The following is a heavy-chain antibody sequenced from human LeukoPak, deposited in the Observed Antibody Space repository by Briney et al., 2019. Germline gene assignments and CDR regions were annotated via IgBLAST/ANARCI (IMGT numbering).Heavy chain of an antibody. J-gene: IGHJ5*01. CDR3: ARAGGTYYYESSGYYYQNWFDS. V-gene: IGHV1-46*01. D-gene: IGHD3-22*01. CDR1: GYTFTSYY. Sequence: ASVKVSCKASGYTFTSYYMHWVRQAPGQGLEWMGIINPSGGSTGYAQKFQGRVTMTRDTSTSTVYMELSSLRSEDTAVYYCARAGGTYYYESSGYYYQNWFDSWGQGTLVTVSS. CDR2: INPSGGST.